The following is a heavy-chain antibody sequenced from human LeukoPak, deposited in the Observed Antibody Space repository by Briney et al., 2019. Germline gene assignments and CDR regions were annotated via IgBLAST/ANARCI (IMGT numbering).Heavy chain of an antibody. CDR1: GFTFSSYA. CDR3: ARDDRNDFRSD. V-gene: IGHV3-30*01. D-gene: IGHD3-3*01. Sequence: GGSLRLSCAASGFTFSSYAMHWVRQAPGKGLEWVAVISYDGSNKYYADSVKGRFTISRDNSKNTLYLQMNSLRAEDTAVYYCARDDRNDFRSDWGQGTLVTVSS. CDR2: ISYDGSNK. J-gene: IGHJ4*02.